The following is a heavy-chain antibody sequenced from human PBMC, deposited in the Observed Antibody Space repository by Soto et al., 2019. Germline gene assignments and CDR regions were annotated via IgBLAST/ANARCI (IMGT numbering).Heavy chain of an antibody. CDR1: GGSFSGYY. D-gene: IGHD1-7*01. J-gene: IGHJ4*02. CDR2: VNHSGTT. Sequence: QVQLQQWGAGLLKPSETLSLTCAVYGGSFSGYYWTWIRQSPEKGLEWIGEVNHSGTTYYNPSLKTRVTISVHTPKNQFSLKMSSVTAADTAVYYCAMAGNYRYFDSWGQGVLVTVSS. CDR3: AMAGNYRYFDS. V-gene: IGHV4-34*01.